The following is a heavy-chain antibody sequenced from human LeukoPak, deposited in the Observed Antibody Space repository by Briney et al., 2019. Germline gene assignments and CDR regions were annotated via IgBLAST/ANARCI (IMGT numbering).Heavy chain of an antibody. CDR1: GGSISSYY. V-gene: IGHV4-59*01. D-gene: IGHD6-13*01. Sequence: PSETLSLTCTVSGGSISSYYWSWIRQPPGKGLEWIGYIYYSGSTNYNPSLKSRVTISVDTSKNQFSLKLSSVTAADTAVYCCARGGKKQQLVQRAFDIWGQGTMVTVSS. J-gene: IGHJ3*02. CDR2: IYYSGST. CDR3: ARGGKKQQLVQRAFDI.